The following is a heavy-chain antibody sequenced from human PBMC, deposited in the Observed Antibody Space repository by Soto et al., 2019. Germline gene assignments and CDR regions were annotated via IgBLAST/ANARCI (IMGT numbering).Heavy chain of an antibody. CDR2: IFFPGIT. CDR1: GGSVTTGSYH. J-gene: IGHJ6*02. CDR3: ARDGHGMDV. Sequence: QVQLQESGPGLVRPSETLSLTCTVSGGSVTTGSYHWSWIRRPPGKGLEWIGNIFFPGITHYNHSLNNRVTMSVDTSKNQFSLTVTSVTAADTAVYYCARDGHGMDVWGQGTTVTVSS. V-gene: IGHV4-61*01.